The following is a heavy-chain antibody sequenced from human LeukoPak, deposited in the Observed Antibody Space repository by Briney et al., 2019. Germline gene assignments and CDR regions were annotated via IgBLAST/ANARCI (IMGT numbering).Heavy chain of an antibody. CDR2: IYYSGST. CDR1: GGSISSSSYY. J-gene: IGHJ4*02. V-gene: IGHV4-39*01. Sequence: SXTLSLTCTVSGGSISSSSYYWGWIRQPPGKGLEWIVSIYYSGSTYYNPSLKSRVTISVDTSKNQFSLKLSSVTAADTAVYYCARRIVVTRGFDYWGQGTLVTVSS. CDR3: ARRIVVTRGFDY. D-gene: IGHD4-23*01.